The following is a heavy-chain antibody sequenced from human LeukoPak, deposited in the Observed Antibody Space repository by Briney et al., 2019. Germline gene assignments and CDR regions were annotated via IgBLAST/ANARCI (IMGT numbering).Heavy chain of an antibody. J-gene: IGHJ3*02. V-gene: IGHV5-51*01. CDR1: GYSFVTNW. D-gene: IGHD3-22*01. Sequence: GESLKFSCKGSGYSFVTNWIGWVRQMPGRGLEWMGIIHPGDSDTRYSPPFQGQVTMSVDKSISTAYLQWSSLKASDTAMYYCASRSFHYASSGYYPDAFDIWGQGTMVTVSP. CDR3: ASRSFHYASSGYYPDAFDI. CDR2: IHPGDSDT.